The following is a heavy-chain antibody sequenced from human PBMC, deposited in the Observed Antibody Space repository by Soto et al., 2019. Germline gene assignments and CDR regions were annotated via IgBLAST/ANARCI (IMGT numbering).Heavy chain of an antibody. J-gene: IGHJ4*02. Sequence: SETLSLTCTFSGGSVSSGTYYLNWIRQPPGKGLEWIGYITYSGSSNYNPSLRSRVTMSLSTSKNQFSLKLSSVTAADTAVYYCATFYGDYVSYWGQGTLVTVSS. D-gene: IGHD4-17*01. CDR1: GGSVSSGTYY. CDR2: ITYSGSS. CDR3: ATFYGDYVSY. V-gene: IGHV4-61*01.